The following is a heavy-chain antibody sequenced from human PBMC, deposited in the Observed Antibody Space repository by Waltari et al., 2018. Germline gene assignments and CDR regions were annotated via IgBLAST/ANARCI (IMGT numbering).Heavy chain of an antibody. J-gene: IGHJ4*02. Sequence: EVQLVESGGDLIQPGGSLRLSCAASGFTFSRFAMSSVRQAPGKGLEWVSSIIGSGHTTYYADSVKGRFTISRDNSKNTLYLQMDSLRADDTAVYYCAKGKGGWLVFDYWGQGTLVTVSS. V-gene: IGHV3-23*04. D-gene: IGHD6-19*01. CDR3: AKGKGGWLVFDY. CDR2: IIGSGHTT. CDR1: GFTFSRFA.